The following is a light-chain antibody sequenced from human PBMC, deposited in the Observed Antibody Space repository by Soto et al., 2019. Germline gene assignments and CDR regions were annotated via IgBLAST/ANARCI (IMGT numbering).Light chain of an antibody. Sequence: QLVLTQPPSASGTPGQRVTISCSGSSSNIGSNYVYWYQQLPGTAPKLLIYRNNQRPSGVPDRFSGSKSGTSASLAISGLRSEDEADYYCAAWDDSLSVGVFGGGTQLTVL. J-gene: IGLJ3*02. CDR1: SSNIGSNY. V-gene: IGLV1-47*01. CDR2: RNN. CDR3: AAWDDSLSVGV.